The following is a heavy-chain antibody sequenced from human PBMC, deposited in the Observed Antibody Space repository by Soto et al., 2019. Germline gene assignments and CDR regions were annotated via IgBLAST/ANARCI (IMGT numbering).Heavy chain of an antibody. J-gene: IGHJ5*02. CDR1: GNTFTYRY. CDR2: ITPFNGDV. CDR3: ASGGARPGPFTWELPDH. V-gene: IGHV1-45*02. D-gene: IGHD1-26*01. Sequence: QMQLVQSGAEVKKTGSSVTVSCKALGNTFTYRYLHWVRQAPGQALEWMGWITPFNGDVHYAQKFQGRVTITRERAIKPAETQMSRLRPEDTAMYFCASGGARPGPFTWELPDHWGQGTLVTVSS.